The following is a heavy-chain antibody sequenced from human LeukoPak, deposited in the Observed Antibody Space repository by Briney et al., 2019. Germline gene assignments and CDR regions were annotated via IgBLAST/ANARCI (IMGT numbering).Heavy chain of an antibody. Sequence: SVKVSCKASGGTFSSYAISWVRQAPGQGLEWMGGIIPIFGTANYAQKFQGRVTITADESTSTAYMELSSLRSEHTAVYYCARVGYSSGWYHDCWSQGTLVTVPS. D-gene: IGHD6-19*01. CDR1: GGTFSSYA. J-gene: IGHJ4*02. CDR2: IIPIFGTA. CDR3: ARVGYSSGWYHDC. V-gene: IGHV1-69*01.